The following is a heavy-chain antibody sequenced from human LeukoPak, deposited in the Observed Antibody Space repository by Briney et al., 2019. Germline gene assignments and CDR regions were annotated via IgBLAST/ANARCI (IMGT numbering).Heavy chain of an antibody. J-gene: IGHJ1*01. Sequence: ASMKVSCKASGYTFTSYDINWVRQATGQGLEWMGWMNPNSGNTGYAQKFQGRVTMTRNTSISTAYMELSSLRSEDTAVYYCARVGEYCSGGSCYSVRYFQHWGQGTLVTVSS. D-gene: IGHD2-15*01. CDR1: GYTFTSYD. CDR2: MNPNSGNT. CDR3: ARVGEYCSGGSCYSVRYFQH. V-gene: IGHV1-8*01.